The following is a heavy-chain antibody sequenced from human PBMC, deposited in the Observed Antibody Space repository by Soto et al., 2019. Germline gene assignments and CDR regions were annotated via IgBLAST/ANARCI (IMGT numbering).Heavy chain of an antibody. V-gene: IGHV5-10-1*01. CDR1: GYSFAGYW. D-gene: IGHD3-22*01. Sequence: GQSLKISCKGSGYSFAGYWITWVRQKPGKGLEWMGRIDPSDSQTYYSPSFRGHVTISVTKSITTVFLQWSSLRASDTAMYYCARQIYDSDTGPNFQYYFESWRQGTPGTFAS. J-gene: IGHJ4*02. CDR2: IDPSDSQT. CDR3: ARQIYDSDTGPNFQYYFES.